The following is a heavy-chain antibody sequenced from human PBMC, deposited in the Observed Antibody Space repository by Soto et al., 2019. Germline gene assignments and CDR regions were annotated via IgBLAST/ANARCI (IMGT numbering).Heavy chain of an antibody. CDR3: ARDRSHFYESSGRLDV. CDR2: ISYSGST. V-gene: IGHV4-30-4*01. J-gene: IGHJ4*02. CDR1: GDSMNNGDYF. D-gene: IGHD3-22*01. Sequence: PSETLSLTCSVSGDSMNNGDYFWTWIRQTPGKGLQWIGYISYSGSTFYNPSLKTRLAMSVDTSKNQFSVRLRSVTAADTAVYYCARDRSHFYESSGRLDVWGQGRVVTVAS.